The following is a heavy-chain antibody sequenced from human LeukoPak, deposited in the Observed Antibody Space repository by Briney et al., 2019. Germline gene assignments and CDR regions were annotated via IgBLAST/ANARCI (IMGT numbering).Heavy chain of an antibody. CDR1: GGSISSGGYY. D-gene: IGHD1-26*01. CDR3: ARVVGAPQYFDY. CDR2: IYYSGST. Sequence: PSETLSLTCTVSGGSISSGGYYWSWIRQHPGKGLEWIGYIYYSGSTYYNPSLKSRVTISVDTSKNQFSLKLSSVTAADTAVYYCARVVGAPQYFDYWGQGTLVTVSS. V-gene: IGHV4-31*03. J-gene: IGHJ4*02.